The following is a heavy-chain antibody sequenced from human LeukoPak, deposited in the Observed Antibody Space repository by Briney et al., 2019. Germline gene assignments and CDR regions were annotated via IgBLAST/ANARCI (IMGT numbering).Heavy chain of an antibody. CDR3: ARGANKYGSGSYYFLSKYYFDY. D-gene: IGHD3-10*01. V-gene: IGHV1-2*02. J-gene: IGHJ4*02. CDR1: GYTFTGYY. Sequence: ASVKVSCKASGYTFTGYYMHWVRQAPGQGLEWMGWINPNSGGTNYAQKFQGRVTMTRDTSISTAYMELSSLRSEDTAVYYCARGANKYGSGSYYFLSKYYFDYWGQGTLVTVSS. CDR2: INPNSGGT.